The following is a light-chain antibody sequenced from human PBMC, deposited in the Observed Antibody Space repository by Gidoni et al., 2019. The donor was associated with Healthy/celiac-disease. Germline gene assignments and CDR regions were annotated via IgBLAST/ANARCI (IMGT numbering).Light chain of an antibody. Sequence: AIRMTQSPSSFSASTGDRVTITCRASQGISSYLAWYQQKPGKATKLLIYAASTLQSGVPSRFSGRGYGTDFTLTISCLQSEDFATYYGQQYYSYPCTFGPGTKVDIK. CDR3: QQYYSYPCT. CDR2: AAS. V-gene: IGKV1-8*01. J-gene: IGKJ3*01. CDR1: QGISSY.